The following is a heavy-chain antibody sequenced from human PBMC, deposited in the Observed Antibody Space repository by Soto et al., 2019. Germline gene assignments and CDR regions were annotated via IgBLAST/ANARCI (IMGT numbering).Heavy chain of an antibody. CDR1: GYTFTSYY. Sequence: ASVKVSCKASGYTFTSYYMHWVRQAPGQGLEWMGIINPSGGSTSYAQKSQGRVTMTRDTSTSTVYMELSSLRSEDAAVYYCARVGGGYSYGPGAFDIWGQGTMVTVSS. V-gene: IGHV1-46*01. CDR3: ARVGGGYSYGPGAFDI. J-gene: IGHJ3*02. CDR2: INPSGGST. D-gene: IGHD5-18*01.